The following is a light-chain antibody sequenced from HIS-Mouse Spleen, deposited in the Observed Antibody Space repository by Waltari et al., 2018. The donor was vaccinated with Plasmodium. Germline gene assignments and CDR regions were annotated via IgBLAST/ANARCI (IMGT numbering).Light chain of an antibody. V-gene: IGLV3-10*01. CDR2: EDS. Sequence: SYELTQPPSVSVSPGPTARITCSGDALPKKYAYWYQQKPGQAPVLVIYEDSKPPSGIPERFSGSSSGTMATLTISGAQVEDEADYYCYSTDSSGNHRVFGGGTKLTVL. J-gene: IGLJ3*02. CDR3: YSTDSSGNHRV. CDR1: ALPKKY.